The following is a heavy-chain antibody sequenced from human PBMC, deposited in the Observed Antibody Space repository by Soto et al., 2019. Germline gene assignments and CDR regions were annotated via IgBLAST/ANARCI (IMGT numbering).Heavy chain of an antibody. CDR2: INHSGST. D-gene: IGHD2-15*01. J-gene: IGHJ5*02. CDR3: ARDCSGGSCYGGFGP. CDR1: GGCVSGYY. V-gene: IGHV4-34*01. Sequence: XGSLARTIAVYGGCVSGYYWSWIRQPPGKGLGWIGEINHSGSTNYNPSLKSRVTISVDTSKNQFSLKLSSVTAADTAVYYCARDCSGGSCYGGFGPWGQGTLVTVSS.